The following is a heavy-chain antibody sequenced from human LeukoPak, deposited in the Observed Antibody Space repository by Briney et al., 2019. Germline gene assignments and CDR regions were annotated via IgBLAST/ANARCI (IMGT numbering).Heavy chain of an antibody. D-gene: IGHD4-23*01. CDR1: GGSIGNSRYY. V-gene: IGHV4-39*01. CDR2: IYYDGST. J-gene: IGHJ1*01. Sequence: SETLSLTCTVSGGSIGNSRYYWGWIRQPPGKGLEWIGSIYYDGSTYYNLSLKSRVTISVDTSKNQFSLKLSSVTAADTAMYYCAKPQRQLIRWVNFQHWGQGTLVTVSS. CDR3: AKPQRQLIRWVNFQH.